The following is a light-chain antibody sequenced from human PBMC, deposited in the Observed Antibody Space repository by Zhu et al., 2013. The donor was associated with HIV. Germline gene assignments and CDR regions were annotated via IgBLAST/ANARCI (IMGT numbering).Light chain of an antibody. CDR2: AVS. V-gene: IGKV3-20*01. Sequence: EIVLTQSPGTLSLSPGDGAALSCTASQSLTNTHVAWYQQKPGQSPRLLIYAVSRRATGVPDRFTGRGSGTDFALIISRLEPEDFAVYYCQYCGSSPPYTFGPGTKVEI. CDR3: QYCGSSPPYT. J-gene: IGKJ2*01. CDR1: QSLTNTH.